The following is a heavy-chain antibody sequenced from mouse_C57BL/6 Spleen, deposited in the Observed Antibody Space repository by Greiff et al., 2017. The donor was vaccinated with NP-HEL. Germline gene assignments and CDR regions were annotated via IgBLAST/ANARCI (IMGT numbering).Heavy chain of an antibody. CDR1: GFTFSSYA. Sequence: EVQLQQSGGGLVKPGGSLKLSCAASGFTFSSYAMSWVRQTPEKRLEWVATISAGGSYTYYPDNVKGRFTISRDNAKNNLYLQMSHLKEEDTARYYCAREDYYGSSYGFDYWGQGNTPTVSS. D-gene: IGHD1-1*01. CDR2: ISAGGSYT. V-gene: IGHV5-4*01. J-gene: IGHJ2*01. CDR3: AREDYYGSSYGFDY.